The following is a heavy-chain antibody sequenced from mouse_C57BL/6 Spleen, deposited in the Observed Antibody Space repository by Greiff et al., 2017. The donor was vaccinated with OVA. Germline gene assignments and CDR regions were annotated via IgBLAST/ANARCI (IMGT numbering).Heavy chain of an antibody. J-gene: IGHJ1*03. CDR2: IHPRSGNT. CDR1: GYTFTSYG. D-gene: IGHD2-3*01. CDR3: ARRYGYYYWYFDV. V-gene: IGHV1-81*01. Sequence: QVQLQQSGAELARPGASVKLSCKASGYTFTSYGISWVKQRTGQGLEWIGEIHPRSGNTYYNEKFKGKATLTADKSSSTAYMELRSLTSEDSAVYFCARRYGYYYWYFDVGGTGTTVTVSA.